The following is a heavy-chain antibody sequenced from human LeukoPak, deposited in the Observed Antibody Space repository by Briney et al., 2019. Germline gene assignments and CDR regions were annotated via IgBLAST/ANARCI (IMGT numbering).Heavy chain of an antibody. V-gene: IGHV3-33*01. Sequence: PGGSLRLSCAASGFTFSSYGMHWVRQAPGKGLEWGAVIWYDGSNKYYADSVKGRFTISRDNSKNTLYLQMNSLRAEDTAVYYCARDGSSWYEGYYFDYWGQGTLVTVSS. CDR2: IWYDGSNK. CDR3: ARDGSSWYEGYYFDY. D-gene: IGHD6-13*01. J-gene: IGHJ4*02. CDR1: GFTFSSYG.